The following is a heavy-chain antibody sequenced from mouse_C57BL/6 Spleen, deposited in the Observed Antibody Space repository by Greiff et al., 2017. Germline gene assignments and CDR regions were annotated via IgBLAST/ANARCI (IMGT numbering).Heavy chain of an antibody. D-gene: IGHD2-1*01. Sequence: VQLQQSGAELVKPGASVKISCKASGYAFSSSWMNWVKQRPGKGLEWIGQIYPGDGDTNYNGKFKGKATLTADKSSSTAYMQLSSLTSEDSAVYFCASPYGNYGGYFDYWGQGTTLTVSS. CDR2: IYPGDGDT. CDR3: ASPYGNYGGYFDY. J-gene: IGHJ2*01. CDR1: GYAFSSSW. V-gene: IGHV1-80*01.